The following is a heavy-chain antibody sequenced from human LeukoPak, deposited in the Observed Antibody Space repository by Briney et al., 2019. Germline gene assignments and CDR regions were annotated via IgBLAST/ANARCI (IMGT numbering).Heavy chain of an antibody. Sequence: PGGSLRLSCVASEFTLRSYSMHWGREAPGKGLEWVSYISTSSTYIYYADSVMGRFTISRDNAKNSLYLHMSSLRAEDTAVYYCARDASGSSIGLIDFWGQGTLVTVSS. CDR2: ISTSSTYI. CDR3: ARDASGSSIGLIDF. D-gene: IGHD1-26*01. J-gene: IGHJ4*02. V-gene: IGHV3-21*01. CDR1: EFTLRSYS.